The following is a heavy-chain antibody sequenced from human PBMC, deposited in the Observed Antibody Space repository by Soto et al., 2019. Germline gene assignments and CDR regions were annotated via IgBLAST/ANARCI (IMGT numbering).Heavy chain of an antibody. D-gene: IGHD2-21*02. J-gene: IGHJ4*02. Sequence: EVHLLESGGGSVQPGGSLTLSCAASGFTFSNCAMSWVRQAPGKGPEWVSEINNSGDRTYSADSVKGRFTISSDTSQKEVYPPTTSLRAEDTAGYYCANLDSPTRSVGDIWGQGTLVTVSS. CDR1: GFTFSNCA. CDR3: ANLDSPTRSVGDI. V-gene: IGHV3-23*01. CDR2: INNSGDRT.